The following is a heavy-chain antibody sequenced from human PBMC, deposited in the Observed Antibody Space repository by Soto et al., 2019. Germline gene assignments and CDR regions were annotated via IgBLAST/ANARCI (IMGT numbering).Heavy chain of an antibody. V-gene: IGHV4-31*03. Sequence: QVQVQESGPGLVKPSQTLSLTCTVSGGSISSGGYYWSWIRQHPGKGLEWIGYIYYSGSTYYNPSLKSRVTISVDTSKNQFSLKLSSVTAADTAVYYCARGSTSLKYNWFDPWGQGTLVTVSS. CDR1: GGSISSGGYY. D-gene: IGHD2-2*01. J-gene: IGHJ5*02. CDR2: IYYSGST. CDR3: ARGSTSLKYNWFDP.